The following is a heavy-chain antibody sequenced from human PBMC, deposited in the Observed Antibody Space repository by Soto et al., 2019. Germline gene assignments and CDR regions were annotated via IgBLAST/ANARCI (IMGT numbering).Heavy chain of an antibody. J-gene: IGHJ4*02. V-gene: IGHV4-4*02. Sequence: QVQLQASGPGLVKPSGTLSLTCAVSGGSISSSNWWSWVRQPPGQGLEWIGEIYHSGSTNYNPSLKSRVTISVDKSKNQFSLKLSSVTAADTAVYYCARVMAVGGQMATIEGTFDYWGQGTLVTVSS. CDR2: IYHSGST. D-gene: IGHD5-12*01. CDR1: GGSISSSNW. CDR3: ARVMAVGGQMATIEGTFDY.